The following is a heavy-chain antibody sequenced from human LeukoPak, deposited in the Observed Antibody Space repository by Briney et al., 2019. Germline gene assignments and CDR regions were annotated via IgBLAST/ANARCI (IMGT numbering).Heavy chain of an antibody. J-gene: IGHJ6*02. CDR3: AIVVVAAADYGMDV. CDR1: GMTFDRHG. Sequence: GSLRLSCVVSGMTFDRHGMHWVRQPPGKGLEWLAFIKYDGSRTDYEDSVQGRFTVSRDNAKNSLYLQMNSLRAEDTAVYYCAIVVVAAADYGMDVWGQGTTVTVSS. D-gene: IGHD2-15*01. CDR2: IKYDGSRT. V-gene: IGHV3-30*02.